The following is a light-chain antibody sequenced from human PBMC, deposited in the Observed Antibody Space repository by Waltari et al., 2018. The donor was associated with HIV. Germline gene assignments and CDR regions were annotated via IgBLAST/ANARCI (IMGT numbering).Light chain of an antibody. CDR3: SSYTSRNTVV. J-gene: IGLJ2*01. CDR2: EVF. CDR1: SSDVGAYNY. V-gene: IGLV2-14*01. Sequence: QSALTQPASVSGSPGQSITISCSGTSSDVGAYNYVSWYRHHPGKAPELMIYEVFNRPAGFSNRFSASKSYNTASLTISGLQADAEADYYCSSYTSRNTVVFGGGTKVTVL.